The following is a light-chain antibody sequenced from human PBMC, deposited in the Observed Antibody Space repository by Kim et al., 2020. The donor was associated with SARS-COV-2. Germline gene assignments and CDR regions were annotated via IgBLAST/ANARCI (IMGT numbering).Light chain of an antibody. CDR1: SSDVGGYNF. CDR2: DVT. J-gene: IGLJ3*02. CDR3: CSYAGTYSLV. V-gene: IGLV2-11*01. Sequence: GQSVSISCTGTSSDVGGYNFVPWYQHHPGKAPKLIIYDVTKRPSGVPDRFSGSKSGNTASLTISGLQADDEADYYCCSYAGTYSLVFGGGTQLTVL.